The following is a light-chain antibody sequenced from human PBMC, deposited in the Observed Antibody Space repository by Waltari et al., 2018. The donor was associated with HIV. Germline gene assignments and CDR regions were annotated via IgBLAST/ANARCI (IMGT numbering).Light chain of an antibody. CDR3: CSYTGSSTRRPYV. CDR1: SSDVGSYNL. CDR2: EGS. Sequence: QSALTQPAYVSGSPGQSITISCTGTSSDVGSYNLVSWYQQHPGKAPKVMIYEGSKRPSGVSNRFSGSKSGNTASLTISGLQAEDEADYYCCSYTGSSTRRPYVFGTGTKVTVL. J-gene: IGLJ1*01. V-gene: IGLV2-23*01.